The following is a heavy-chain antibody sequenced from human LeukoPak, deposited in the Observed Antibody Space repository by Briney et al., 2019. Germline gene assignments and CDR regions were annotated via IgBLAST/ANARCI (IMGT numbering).Heavy chain of an antibody. CDR2: IYHSGST. V-gene: IGHV4-4*02. J-gene: IGHJ4*02. CDR1: GGSISGSNW. D-gene: IGHD2-15*01. CDR3: ARRAGGWFDY. Sequence: KPSETLSLTCAVSGGSISGSNWWSWVRQPPGEGLEWIGEIYHSGSTYYNPSLKNRVTISVDTSKNQFSLKLSSVSAADTAVYYCARRAGGWFDYWGQGTLVTVSS.